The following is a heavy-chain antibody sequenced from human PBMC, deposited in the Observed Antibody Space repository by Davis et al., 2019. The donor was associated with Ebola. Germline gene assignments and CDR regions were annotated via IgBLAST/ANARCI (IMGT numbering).Heavy chain of an antibody. Sequence: AASVKVSCKASGYTFTSYYMHWVRQAPGQGLEWMGIINPSGGSTSYAQKFQGRVTMTRDTSTSTVYMELSSLRSEDTAIYYCATGGIGGGFDIWGQGTMVTVSS. CDR3: ATGGIGGGFDI. D-gene: IGHD2-15*01. V-gene: IGHV1-46*01. J-gene: IGHJ3*02. CDR1: GYTFTSYY. CDR2: INPSGGST.